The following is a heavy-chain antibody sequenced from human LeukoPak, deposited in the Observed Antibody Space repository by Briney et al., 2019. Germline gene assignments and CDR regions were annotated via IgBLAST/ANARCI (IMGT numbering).Heavy chain of an antibody. CDR3: ARQEVDTAMVTFFDY. V-gene: IGHV4-39*01. J-gene: IGHJ4*02. Sequence: PSETLSLTCTVSGGSISSYYWGWIRQPPGKGLEWIGSIYYSGSTYYNPSLKSRVTISVDTSKNQFSLKLSSVTAADTAVYYCARQEVDTAMVTFFDYWGQGTLVTVSS. D-gene: IGHD5-18*01. CDR2: IYYSGST. CDR1: GGSISSYY.